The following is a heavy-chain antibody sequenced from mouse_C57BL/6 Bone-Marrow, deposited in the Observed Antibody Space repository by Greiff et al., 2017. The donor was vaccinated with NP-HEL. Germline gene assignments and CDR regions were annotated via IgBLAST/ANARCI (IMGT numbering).Heavy chain of an antibody. CDR3: ARAAQATLFDY. D-gene: IGHD3-2*02. J-gene: IGHJ2*01. CDR2: ISSGSSTI. CDR1: GFTFSDYG. V-gene: IGHV5-17*01. Sequence: EVQLVESGGGLVKPGGSLKLSCAASGFTFSDYGMHWVRQAPEKGLEWVAYISSGSSTIYYAATVQGRFTISRDNAKNTLFLQMTSLRSEDTAMYYCARAAQATLFDYWGQGTTLTVSS.